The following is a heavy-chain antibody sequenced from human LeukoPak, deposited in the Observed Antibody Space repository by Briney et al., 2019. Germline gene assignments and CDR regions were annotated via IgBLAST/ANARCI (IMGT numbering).Heavy chain of an antibody. D-gene: IGHD2-2*01. Sequence: GGSLRLSCAASGFTFSSYAMSWVRQAPGKGLEWVSAISGSGGSTYYADSVKGRFTISRDNSKNTLYLQMNSLRAEDTAVYYCAQVAYCSSTSCLTCYYFDYWGQGTLVTVSS. CDR3: AQVAYCSSTSCLTCYYFDY. J-gene: IGHJ4*02. CDR1: GFTFSSYA. V-gene: IGHV3-23*01. CDR2: ISGSGGST.